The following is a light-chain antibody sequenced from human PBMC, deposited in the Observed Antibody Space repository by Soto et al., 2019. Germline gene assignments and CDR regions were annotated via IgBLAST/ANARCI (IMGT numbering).Light chain of an antibody. CDR2: EAS. V-gene: IGKV3-11*01. CDR3: QQHAHWPLT. CDR1: QSVGNN. Sequence: EIVLTQSPATLSLSPGERATLSCRASQSVGNNLAWYQQKPGQAPGLLIYEASNRATGIPARFSGSGSGKDFTLTISSLEPEDFAVYYCQQHAHWPLTFGGGTKVEIK. J-gene: IGKJ4*01.